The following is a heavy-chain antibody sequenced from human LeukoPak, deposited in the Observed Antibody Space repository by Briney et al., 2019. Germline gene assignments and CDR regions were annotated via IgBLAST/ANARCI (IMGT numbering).Heavy chain of an antibody. V-gene: IGHV4-39*07. CDR2: IYFTGST. Sequence: SETLSLTCTVSGDSISSTSHYWDWIRQPPGKGPEWIGNIYFTGSTYYCPSLKSRVTISVDRSKNQFSLKLSSVTAADTAVYYCARSRYSYKWPGAFDIWGQGTMVAVSS. CDR1: GDSISSTSHY. J-gene: IGHJ3*02. CDR3: ARSRYSYKWPGAFDI. D-gene: IGHD5-18*01.